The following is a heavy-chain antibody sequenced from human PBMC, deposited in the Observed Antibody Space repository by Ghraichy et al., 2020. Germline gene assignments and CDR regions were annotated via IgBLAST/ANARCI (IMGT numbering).Heavy chain of an antibody. D-gene: IGHD6-13*01. CDR1: GGSISSYY. J-gene: IGHJ4*02. CDR2: IYYSGST. Sequence: SETLSLTCTVSGGSISSYYWSWIRQPPGKGLEWIGYIYYSGSTNYNPSLKSRVTISVDTSKNQFSLKLSSVTAADTAVYYCARVGDLAAAGTGFDYWGQGTLVTVSS. V-gene: IGHV4-59*01. CDR3: ARVGDLAAAGTGFDY.